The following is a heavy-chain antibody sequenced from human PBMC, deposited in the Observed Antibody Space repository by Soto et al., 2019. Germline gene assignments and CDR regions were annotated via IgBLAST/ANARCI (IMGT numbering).Heavy chain of an antibody. J-gene: IGHJ6*02. CDR3: AKGPVRIGSGRTEYYYYYGMDV. D-gene: IGHD6-19*01. CDR1: GFNFSSYA. CDR2: ISGSGGST. V-gene: IGHV3-23*01. Sequence: SLRVSCAASGFNFSSYAVRCVRQAPGKGLEWVSAISGSGGSTYYADSVKGRFTISRDNSKNTLYLQMNSLRAEDTAVYYCAKGPVRIGSGRTEYYYYYGMDVWGQGTTVTVSS.